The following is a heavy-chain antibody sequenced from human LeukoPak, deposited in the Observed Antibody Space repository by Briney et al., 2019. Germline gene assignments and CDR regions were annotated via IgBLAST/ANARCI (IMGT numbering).Heavy chain of an antibody. CDR3: ARAVGPFDY. CDR1: GFTFSSYG. D-gene: IGHD3-16*01. V-gene: IGHV3-30*03. Sequence: PGGSLRLSCAASGFTFSSYGMHWVRQAPGTGLEWVAVISYDGSYKYYADCVKGRFTISRDNSKNTVYLQMNTLRDEDTAVYYCARAVGPFDYWGQGTLVTVSS. J-gene: IGHJ4*02. CDR2: ISYDGSYK.